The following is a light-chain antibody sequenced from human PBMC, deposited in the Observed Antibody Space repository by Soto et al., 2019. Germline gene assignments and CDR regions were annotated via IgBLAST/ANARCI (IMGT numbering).Light chain of an antibody. CDR2: DVS. J-gene: IGLJ1*01. CDR1: SSDVGFYNY. Sequence: QSALTQPRSVSGSPGQSVTISCTGTSSDVGFYNYVSWYQHHPGKAPKLMIHDVSKRPSGVPDRFSGSKSGNTASLTISGLQAEDEADYYCSSYAGSYFYVFGTGTKVTVL. CDR3: SSYAGSYFYV. V-gene: IGLV2-11*01.